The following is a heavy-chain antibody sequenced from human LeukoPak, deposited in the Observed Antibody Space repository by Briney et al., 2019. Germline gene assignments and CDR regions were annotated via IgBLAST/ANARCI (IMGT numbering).Heavy chain of an antibody. J-gene: IGHJ4*02. Sequence: ASVKVSCKASGYTFSSYAMHWVRQAPGQRVEWMGWINAGNGKTKISHEFQGRVTITRDTSASTAYMELNSLRSEDMAVYYCAREGAYIGGSYPFDYWGQGTLVTVSS. CDR1: GYTFSSYA. D-gene: IGHD1-26*01. CDR2: INAGNGKT. V-gene: IGHV1-3*03. CDR3: AREGAYIGGSYPFDY.